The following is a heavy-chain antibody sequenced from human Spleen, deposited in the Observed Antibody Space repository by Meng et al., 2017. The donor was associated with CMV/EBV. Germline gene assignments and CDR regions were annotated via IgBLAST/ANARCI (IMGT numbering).Heavy chain of an antibody. CDR1: GGSFSGYD. CDR2: INHSGST. D-gene: IGHD2-2*03. Sequence: YGGSFSGYDWSWIRQPPGKGLEWIGEINHSGSTNYNPSLKSRVTISVDTSKNQFSLKLSSVTAADTAVYYCARGLVDIVVVPAAFDPWGQGTLVTVSS. CDR3: ARGLVDIVVVPAAFDP. V-gene: IGHV4-34*01. J-gene: IGHJ5*02.